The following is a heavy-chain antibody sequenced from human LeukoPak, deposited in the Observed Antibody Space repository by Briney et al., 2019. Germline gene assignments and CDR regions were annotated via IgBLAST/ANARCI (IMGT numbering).Heavy chain of an antibody. CDR1: GFTFSSYW. CDR3: ARGYYDSSGYYLYYYYGMDV. V-gene: IGHV3-74*01. D-gene: IGHD3-22*01. J-gene: IGHJ6*02. CDR2: INSDGSST. Sequence: GGSLRLSCAASGFTFSSYWMHWVRQAPGKGLAWVSRINSDGSSTSYADSVKGRFTISRDNAKNTLYLQMNSLRAEDTAVYYCARGYYDSSGYYLYYYYGMDVWGQGTSVTVSS.